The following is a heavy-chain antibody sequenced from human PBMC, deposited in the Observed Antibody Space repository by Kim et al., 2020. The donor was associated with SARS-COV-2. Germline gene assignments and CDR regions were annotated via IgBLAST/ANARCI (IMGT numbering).Heavy chain of an antibody. D-gene: IGHD4-17*01. CDR2: T. Sequence: TDSTPSPTRRVTISVDTSKNQFSLKLSSVPAADTAVYYCACHDYQNGFDYWGQGTLVTVSS. J-gene: IGHJ4*02. CDR3: ACHDYQNGFDY. V-gene: IGHV4-59*08.